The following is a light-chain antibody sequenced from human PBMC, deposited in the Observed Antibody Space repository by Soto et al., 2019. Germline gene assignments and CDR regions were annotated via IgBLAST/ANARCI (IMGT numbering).Light chain of an antibody. V-gene: IGKV3-15*01. CDR2: GAS. CDR3: QQYNNWPPIT. CDR1: QSVRSN. Sequence: VTTHTPATLSVSPVERVPLSCSASQSVRSNLAWYQQKPGQSPRLLIYGASTRATGIPARFSGSGSGTEFTLTISSLQSEDFAVYYCQQYNNWPPITFGQGTRLEI. J-gene: IGKJ5*01.